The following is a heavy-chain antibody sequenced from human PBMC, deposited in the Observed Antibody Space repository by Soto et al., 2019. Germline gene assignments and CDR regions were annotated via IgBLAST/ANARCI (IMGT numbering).Heavy chain of an antibody. J-gene: IGHJ4*02. CDR3: ASIAHYMAANDY. Sequence: QVQLVQSGAEVKKPGASVKVSCKASGYTFTSYYMHWVRQAPGQGLEWMGIINPSGGSTSYAQKCPGRVTVTRDTSTVTVYRERGSLRSEDTAVYYCASIAHYMAANDYWGQGTLVTVSS. V-gene: IGHV1-46*01. CDR2: INPSGGST. D-gene: IGHD2-2*02. CDR1: GYTFTSYY.